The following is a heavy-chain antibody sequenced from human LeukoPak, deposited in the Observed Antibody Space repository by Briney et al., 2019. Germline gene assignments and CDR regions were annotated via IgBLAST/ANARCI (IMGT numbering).Heavy chain of an antibody. CDR1: GGSISSGGYY. V-gene: IGHV4-31*03. Sequence: SQTLSLTCTVSGGSISSGGYYWSWIRQHPGKGLEWIGYIYYSGRTYYNPSLKSRVTISVDTSKNQFSLKLSSVTAADTAVYYCARDASYYYDSSGRDDAFDIWGQGTMVTVSS. CDR3: ARDASYYYDSSGRDDAFDI. J-gene: IGHJ3*02. D-gene: IGHD3-22*01. CDR2: IYYSGRT.